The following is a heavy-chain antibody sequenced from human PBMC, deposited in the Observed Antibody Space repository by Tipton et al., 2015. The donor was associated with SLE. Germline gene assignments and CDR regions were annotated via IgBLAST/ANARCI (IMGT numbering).Heavy chain of an antibody. CDR2: IFYSGNT. Sequence: TLSLTCTVSGASISSGDYYWSWIRQPPGKGLEWIGYIFYSGNTYFNPSLKSRVTISVDTSKNQFSLKLSSVTAADTAVYYCARSAVLRFFDYWGQGTLVTVPS. V-gene: IGHV4-30-4*01. D-gene: IGHD3-3*01. CDR3: ARSAVLRFFDY. J-gene: IGHJ4*02. CDR1: GASISSGDYY.